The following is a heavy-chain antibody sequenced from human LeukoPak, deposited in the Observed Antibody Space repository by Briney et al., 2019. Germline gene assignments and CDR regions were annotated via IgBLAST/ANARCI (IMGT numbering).Heavy chain of an antibody. CDR2: ISGGGGSS. J-gene: IGHJ4*02. D-gene: IGHD1-26*01. V-gene: IGHV3-23*01. Sequence: GGSLRLSCAASGFTFSTYSMTWVRQAPGKGLEWASVISGGGGSSYYADSVKGRFTISRDNSKNTLYLQMNSLRAEDTAVYYCAKGGSVGVGTSYYFDYWGQGTLVTVSS. CDR1: GFTFSTYS. CDR3: AKGGSVGVGTSYYFDY.